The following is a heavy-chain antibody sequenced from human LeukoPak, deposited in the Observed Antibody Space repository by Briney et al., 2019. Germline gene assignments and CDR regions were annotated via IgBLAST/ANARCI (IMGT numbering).Heavy chain of an antibody. J-gene: IGHJ6*03. D-gene: IGHD5-12*01. V-gene: IGHV4-34*01. Sequence: PSETLSLTCAVYGRSLIGYYWSWIRHTPREELEWIGEINHSGSTNYNPSLKSRVTISVDTSKNQFSLKLSSVTAADTAVYYCARGVIVATTWGDYYYYYMDVWGKGTTVTFSS. CDR3: ARGVIVATTWGDYYYYYMDV. CDR2: INHSGST. CDR1: GRSLIGYY.